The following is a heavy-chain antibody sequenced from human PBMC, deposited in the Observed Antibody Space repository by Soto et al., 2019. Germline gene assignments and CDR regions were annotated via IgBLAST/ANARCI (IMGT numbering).Heavy chain of an antibody. CDR2: ISGSGGST. D-gene: IGHD3-16*01. CDR3: AKGARPNYYYYGMDV. V-gene: IGHV3-23*01. Sequence: PGGSLRLSCAASGFTFSSYAMSWVRPAPGKGLEWVSAISGSGGSTYYADSVKGRFTISRDNSKNTLYLQMNSLRAEDTAVYYCAKGARPNYYYYGMDVWGQGTTVTVSS. CDR1: GFTFSSYA. J-gene: IGHJ6*02.